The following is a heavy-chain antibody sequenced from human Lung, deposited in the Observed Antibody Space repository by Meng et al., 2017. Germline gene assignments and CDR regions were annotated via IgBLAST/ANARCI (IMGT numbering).Heavy chain of an antibody. CDR1: RCCSSSSDW. CDR2: IYHSGST. Sequence: QVQLGASGPGPVEPTRIRSLALARSRCCSSSSDWGSWVRQPPGKGLEWIGEIYHSGSTNYNPSLKSRVTISVDKSKNQFSLKLSSVTAADTAVYYCARRGLWLDPQNFDYWGQGTLVTVSS. V-gene: IGHV4-4*02. CDR3: ARRGLWLDPQNFDY. J-gene: IGHJ4*02. D-gene: IGHD6-19*01.